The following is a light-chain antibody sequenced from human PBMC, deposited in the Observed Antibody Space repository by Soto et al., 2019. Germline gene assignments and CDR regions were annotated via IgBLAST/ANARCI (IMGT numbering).Light chain of an antibody. Sequence: DIQMTQSPSSLSASVGDRVTITCQASQDISNYLNWYQQKPGKAPKLLIYDASNLETGVPSRFSGSGSWTGFTFTISSLQTKDIAKYYCQQYDNLPFSFGPGTKVYIK. V-gene: IGKV1-33*01. CDR1: QDISNY. CDR2: DAS. J-gene: IGKJ3*01. CDR3: QQYDNLPFS.